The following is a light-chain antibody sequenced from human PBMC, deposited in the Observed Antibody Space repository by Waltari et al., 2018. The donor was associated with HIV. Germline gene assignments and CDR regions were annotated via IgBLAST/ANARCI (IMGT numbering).Light chain of an antibody. J-gene: IGLJ2*01. CDR3: STWDDSLNVVV. V-gene: IGLV1-44*01. CDR1: PSTVGANA. CDR2: SSD. Sequence: QSVLTQPPSVSGAPGQRVTISCSGTPSTVGANAVNWYRHLPGAAPKVVIFSSDERPSGVPDRFSGSKSGTSASLAISGLHSDDEGTYYCSTWDDSLNVVVFGGGTTLTVL.